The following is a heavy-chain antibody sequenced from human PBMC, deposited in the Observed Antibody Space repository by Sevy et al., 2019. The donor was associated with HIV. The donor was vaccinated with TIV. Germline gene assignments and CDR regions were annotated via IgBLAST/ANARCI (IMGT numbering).Heavy chain of an antibody. CDR2: IYYSGST. J-gene: IGHJ4*02. Sequence: SETLSLTCTVSGGSISSYYWSWIRQPPGKGLEWIGYIYYSGSTNYNPSLKSRVTISVDTSKNQFSLKLSSVTAADTAVYYCAREPHGGNSAFDYWGQGTLVTVSS. CDR1: GGSISSYY. D-gene: IGHD2-21*02. CDR3: AREPHGGNSAFDY. V-gene: IGHV4-59*01.